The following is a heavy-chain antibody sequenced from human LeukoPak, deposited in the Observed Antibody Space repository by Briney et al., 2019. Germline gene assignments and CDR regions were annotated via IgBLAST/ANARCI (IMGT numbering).Heavy chain of an antibody. CDR3: ARVRYSYGHKPNVFDY. J-gene: IGHJ4*02. CDR2: INHSGST. Sequence: PSETLSLTCAVYVGSFSGYYWSWIRQPPGKGLEWIGEINHSGSTNYNPSLKSRVTISVDTSKNQFSLKLSSVTAADTAVYYCARVRYSYGHKPNVFDYWGQGTLVTVSS. V-gene: IGHV4-34*01. D-gene: IGHD5-18*01. CDR1: VGSFSGYY.